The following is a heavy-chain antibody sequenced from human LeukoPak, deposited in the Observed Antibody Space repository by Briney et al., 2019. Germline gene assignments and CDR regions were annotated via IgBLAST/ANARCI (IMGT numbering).Heavy chain of an antibody. J-gene: IGHJ4*02. CDR3: ARAIAVARTFDY. CDR1: GYTFTSYG. CDR2: FSVYNSNT. V-gene: IGHV1-18*01. Sequence: ASVKVSCTASGYTFTSYGINWVRQAPGQGLEWMGWFSVYNSNTNYAQKLQGRVTMTTDTSTSTAYMELRSLRSDDTAVYYCARAIAVARTFDYWGQGTLVTVSS. D-gene: IGHD6-19*01.